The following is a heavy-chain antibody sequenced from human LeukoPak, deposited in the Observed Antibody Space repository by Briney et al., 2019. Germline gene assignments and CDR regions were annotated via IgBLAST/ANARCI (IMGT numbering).Heavy chain of an antibody. V-gene: IGHV4-59*08. Sequence: ASETLSLTCTVPGGSITSYHWSWIRQPPGKGLEWVGYIYYSGSTYYNPSLKSRVTISIDTSKNQLSLKLTSVTAADTAVYYCYAAIAGGPQGYWGQGTLVTVSS. CDR3: YAAIAGGPQGY. D-gene: IGHD6-13*01. CDR1: GGSITSYH. J-gene: IGHJ4*02. CDR2: IYYSGST.